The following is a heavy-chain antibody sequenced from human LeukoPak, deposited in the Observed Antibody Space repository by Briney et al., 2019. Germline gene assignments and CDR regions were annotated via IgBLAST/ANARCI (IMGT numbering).Heavy chain of an antibody. CDR1: RGSITTSSYY. CDR2: IYHSGST. Sequence: SETLSLTCTDSRGSITTSSYYWSWIRQPPGKGLEWIGYIYHSGSTDYNPSLKSRVTISVDTSKNLSFLKLSSVTAADTAVYYCARGYYGSGSYRWFDPWGQGTLVTVSS. J-gene: IGHJ5*02. CDR3: ARGYYGSGSYRWFDP. V-gene: IGHV4-61*05. D-gene: IGHD3-10*01.